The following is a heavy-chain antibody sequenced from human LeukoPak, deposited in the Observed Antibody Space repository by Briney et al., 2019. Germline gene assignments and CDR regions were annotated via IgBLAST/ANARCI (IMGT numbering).Heavy chain of an antibody. CDR3: AGGLGGDIVVVVAARDEFDY. Sequence: PSETLSLTCAVYGGSFSGYYWSWIRQPPGKGLEWIGEINHSGSTNYNPSLKSRVTISVDTSKNQFSLKLSSVTAADTAVYYCAGGLGGDIVVVVAARDEFDYWGQGTLVTVSS. D-gene: IGHD2-15*01. CDR1: GGSFSGYY. V-gene: IGHV4-34*01. CDR2: INHSGST. J-gene: IGHJ4*02.